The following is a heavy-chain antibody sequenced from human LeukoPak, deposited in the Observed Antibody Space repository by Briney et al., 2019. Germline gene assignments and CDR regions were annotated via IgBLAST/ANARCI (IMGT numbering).Heavy chain of an antibody. CDR1: GFTFSIYY. Sequence: GGSLRLSCAASGFTFSIYYMSWVRQAPGKGLEWVSLIYSGDSTYYADSVKGRFTISRGNAKNSLYLQMNSLRAEDTAIYYCTRVGYIDEGIDYWGQGTLVTVSS. J-gene: IGHJ4*02. CDR3: TRVGYIDEGIDY. V-gene: IGHV3-66*01. D-gene: IGHD5-24*01. CDR2: IYSGDST.